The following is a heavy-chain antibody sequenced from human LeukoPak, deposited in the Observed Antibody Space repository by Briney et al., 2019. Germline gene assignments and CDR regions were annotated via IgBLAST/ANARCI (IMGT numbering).Heavy chain of an antibody. J-gene: IGHJ6*02. V-gene: IGHV4-34*01. D-gene: IGHD3-3*01. CDR1: GGSFSGYY. Sequence: PSETLSLTCAVYGGSFSGYYWSWIRQPPGKGLEWIGSIYYSGSTYYNPSLKSRVTISVDTSKNQFSLKLSSVTAADTAVYYCATPGHYDFWSGYYRGLGNYYYYGMDVWGQGTTVTVSS. CDR2: IYYSGST. CDR3: ATPGHYDFWSGYYRGLGNYYYYGMDV.